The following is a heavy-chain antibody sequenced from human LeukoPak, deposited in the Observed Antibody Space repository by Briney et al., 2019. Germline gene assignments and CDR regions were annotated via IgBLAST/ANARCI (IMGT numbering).Heavy chain of an antibody. CDR1: GYSTSSGYY. CDR2: IYHSGST. Sequence: SETLSLTCTVSGYSTSSGYYWGWIRQPPGKGLEWIGSIYHSGSTNYNPSLKTRVTISVDTSKNQFSLQLTSVTAADTAVYYCARPPYSNYGPSWFDPWGQGTLVTVSS. V-gene: IGHV4-38-2*02. D-gene: IGHD4-11*01. J-gene: IGHJ5*02. CDR3: ARPPYSNYGPSWFDP.